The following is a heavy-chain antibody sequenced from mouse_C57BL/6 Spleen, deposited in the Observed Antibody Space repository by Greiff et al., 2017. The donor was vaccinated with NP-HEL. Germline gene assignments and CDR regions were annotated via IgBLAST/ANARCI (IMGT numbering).Heavy chain of an antibody. CDR1: GFTFSSYG. V-gene: IGHV5-6*01. Sequence: VHLVESGGDLVKPGGSLKLSCAASGFTFSSYGMSWVRQTPDKRLEWVATVSSGGSYTYYPDSVKGRFTISRDNAKNPLYLQMSSLKSADTAMYYSARHNYYGSSLFAYWGQGTLVTVSA. D-gene: IGHD1-1*01. CDR2: VSSGGSYT. J-gene: IGHJ3*01. CDR3: ARHNYYGSSLFAY.